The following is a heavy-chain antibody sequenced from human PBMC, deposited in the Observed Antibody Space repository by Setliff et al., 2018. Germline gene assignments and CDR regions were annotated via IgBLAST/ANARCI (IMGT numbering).Heavy chain of an antibody. CDR2: MSDTGGT. CDR1: GGSISSSGYY. D-gene: IGHD3-3*01. V-gene: IGHV4-39*07. J-gene: IGHJ6*02. Sequence: LSLPCTVSGGSISSSGYYWGWIRQPPGKGLEWIGSMSDTGGTYHNPSLKSRVTMSVDTSKNQFSLKLSSVTAADTAMYYCAKDMGWSGYPRYGMDVWGQGTTVTVSS. CDR3: AKDMGWSGYPRYGMDV.